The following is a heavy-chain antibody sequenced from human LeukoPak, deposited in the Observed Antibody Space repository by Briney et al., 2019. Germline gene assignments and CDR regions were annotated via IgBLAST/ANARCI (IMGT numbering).Heavy chain of an antibody. V-gene: IGHV4-38-2*02. J-gene: IGHJ4*02. CDR1: GYSISSAYY. CDR3: ARGGVLWTYDY. D-gene: IGHD3/OR15-3a*01. Sequence: SETLSLTCSVSGYSISSAYYWGWIRQPPGKGLEWIGTMYHSGSTNYNPSLKSRVTISVDTSKNQSSLKLSSVTAADTAVYYCARGGVLWTYDYWGQGTLVTVSS. CDR2: MYHSGST.